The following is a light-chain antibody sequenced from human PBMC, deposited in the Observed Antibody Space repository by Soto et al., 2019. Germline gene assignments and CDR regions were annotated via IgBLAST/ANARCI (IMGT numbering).Light chain of an antibody. J-gene: IGLJ1*01. Sequence: QSALTQSPSASGSPGQSVTISCIGTSSDVGGYNYVSWYQHHPGKAPKLIIYEVTKRPSGVPDRFSGSRSGTTASLTVSGLQAEDEADYYCSSHTTTSTLYVFGTGTKLTVL. CDR2: EVT. CDR1: SSDVGGYNY. CDR3: SSHTTTSTLYV. V-gene: IGLV2-8*01.